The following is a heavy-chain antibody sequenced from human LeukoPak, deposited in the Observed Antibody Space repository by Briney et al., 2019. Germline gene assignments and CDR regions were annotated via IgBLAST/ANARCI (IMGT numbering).Heavy chain of an antibody. CDR3: ARPSYCGGDCYSFDY. CDR2: IVVGSGNT. CDR1: GFTFTSSA. J-gene: IGHJ4*02. V-gene: IGHV1-58*02. Sequence: GTSVKVSCKASGFTFTSSAMQWVRQARGQRLEWIGWIVVGSGNTNYAQKFQERVTITRDMSTSTAYMELSSLRSEDTAVYYCARPSYCGGDCYSFDYWGQGTLVTVSS. D-gene: IGHD2-21*02.